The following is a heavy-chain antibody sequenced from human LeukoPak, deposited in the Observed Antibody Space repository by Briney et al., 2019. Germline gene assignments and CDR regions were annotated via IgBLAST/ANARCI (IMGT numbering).Heavy chain of an antibody. V-gene: IGHV3-7*01. CDR3: ARDRATNY. Sequence: GGSLRLSCAAPGFTFSSYWMSWVRQAPGKGLEWVANIKQDGSEKYYVDSVKGRFTISRDNAKNSLYLQMNSLRAEDTAVYYCARDRATNYWGQGTLVTVSS. D-gene: IGHD1-26*01. CDR1: GFTFSSYW. CDR2: IKQDGSEK. J-gene: IGHJ4*02.